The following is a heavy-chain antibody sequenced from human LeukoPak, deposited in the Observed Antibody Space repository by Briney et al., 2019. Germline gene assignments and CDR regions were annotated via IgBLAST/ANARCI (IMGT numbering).Heavy chain of an antibody. V-gene: IGHV3-9*01. J-gene: IGHJ5*02. CDR2: ISWNSGSI. Sequence: GRSLRLSCAASGFTFDDYAMRWVRQAPGKGLEWVSGISWNSGSIGYADSVKSRFTISRDNAKNSLYLQMNSLRAEDTALYYCAKAVGIAAAGNWFDPWGQGTLVTVSS. D-gene: IGHD6-13*01. CDR1: GFTFDDYA. CDR3: AKAVGIAAAGNWFDP.